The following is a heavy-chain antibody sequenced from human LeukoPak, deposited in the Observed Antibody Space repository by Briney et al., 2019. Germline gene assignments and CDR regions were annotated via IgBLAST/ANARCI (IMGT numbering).Heavy chain of an antibody. Sequence: SETLFLTCTVSGGSISSYYWSWIRQPPGKGLEWIGYIYYSGSTNYNPSLKSRVTISVDTSKNQFSLKLSSVTAADTAVYFCARADQFCSGGSCYFPFDYWGQGTLVTVSS. J-gene: IGHJ4*02. CDR1: GGSISSYY. CDR2: IYYSGST. V-gene: IGHV4-59*01. CDR3: ARADQFCSGGSCYFPFDY. D-gene: IGHD2-15*01.